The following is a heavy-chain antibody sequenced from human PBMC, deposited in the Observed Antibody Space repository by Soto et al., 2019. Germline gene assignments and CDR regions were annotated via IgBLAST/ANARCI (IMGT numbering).Heavy chain of an antibody. CDR3: AAGDSSGYYGG. D-gene: IGHD3-22*01. Sequence: RASVKVSCKASGFTFTSSSVQWVRQARGQGLEWIGWITVGTGNTNYAQKFQERISITRDMSTSTAYMELSNLRSDDTAVYYCAAGDSSGYYGGWGQGTQVTVSS. V-gene: IGHV1-58*01. CDR1: GFTFTSSS. CDR2: ITVGTGNT. J-gene: IGHJ4*02.